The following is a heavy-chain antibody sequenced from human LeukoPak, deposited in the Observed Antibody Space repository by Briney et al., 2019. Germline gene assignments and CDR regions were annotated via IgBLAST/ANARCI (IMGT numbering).Heavy chain of an antibody. CDR1: GFTFSDYY. J-gene: IGHJ4*02. Sequence: GGSLRLSCAASGFTFSDYYMSWIRQAPGKGLEWVSYISSSGSTIYYADSVKGRFTISRDNAKNSLYLQMNSLRAEDTAVYYCARARSYDFWSGYYEYYFDYWGQGTLVTVSS. D-gene: IGHD3-3*01. CDR2: ISSSGSTI. V-gene: IGHV3-11*01. CDR3: ARARSYDFWSGYYEYYFDY.